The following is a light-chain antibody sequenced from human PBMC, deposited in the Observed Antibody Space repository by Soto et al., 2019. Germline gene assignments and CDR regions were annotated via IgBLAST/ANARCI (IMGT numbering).Light chain of an antibody. V-gene: IGLV4-69*01. J-gene: IGLJ2*01. CDR1: SGHSSYA. Sequence: QLVLTQSPSASASLGASVKLTCTLISGHSSYAIAWHQQQPEKGPRSLMKLNSDGSHTKGDGIPDRFSGSSSGAERYLTSSSLQSEDEADYYCQTWDTGIRVFGGGTKVTVL. CDR3: QTWDTGIRV. CDR2: LNSDGSH.